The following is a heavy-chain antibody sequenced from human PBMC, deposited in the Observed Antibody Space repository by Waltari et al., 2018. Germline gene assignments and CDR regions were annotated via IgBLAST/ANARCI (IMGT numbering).Heavy chain of an antibody. J-gene: IGHJ6*02. CDR2: IIPLSGST. CDR3: AKKLPTSTWKYFYHGLDV. Sequence: QLVQSGARGKSPGSSVKVSCQPSGAPSTSYAISWLRQAPGQGLEWMGGIIPLSGSTNYAQKFQGRLTMTADDSTSTAYMDLSGLTSDDTAVYFCAKKLPTSTWKYFYHGLDVWGQGTTVVVSS. CDR1: GAPSTSYA. V-gene: IGHV1-69*01. D-gene: IGHD6-13*01.